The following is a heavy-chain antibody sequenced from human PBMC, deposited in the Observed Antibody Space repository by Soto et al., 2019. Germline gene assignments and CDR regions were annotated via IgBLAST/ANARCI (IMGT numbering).Heavy chain of an antibody. D-gene: IGHD4-17*01. CDR1: GGFISRGGYF. V-gene: IGHV4-30-2*01. CDR3: ARASPTVTTFAY. Sequence: TLCLTCAVSGGFISRGGYFGCWFRQPPGKGLEWIGYIYHSGSTYYNPSLKSRVTISVDRSKNQFSLKLSSVTAADTAVYYCARASPTVTTFAYWGQVTLVSVS. J-gene: IGHJ4*02. CDR2: IYHSGST.